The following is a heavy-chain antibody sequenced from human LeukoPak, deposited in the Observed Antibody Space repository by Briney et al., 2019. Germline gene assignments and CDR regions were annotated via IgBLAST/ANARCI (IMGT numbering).Heavy chain of an antibody. CDR2: INANSGGT. CDR1: GYTFTGYY. V-gene: IGHV1-2*06. J-gene: IGHJ4*02. CDR3: ARAVATSGYYHDY. Sequence: ASVKVSCRTSGYTFTGYYMHWVRQAPGQGLEWMGRINANSGGTNYAQKFQGRVTMTRDTSISTAYIELSRLGSDDTAVYYCARAVATSGYYHDYWGQGTLVTVSS. D-gene: IGHD3-22*01.